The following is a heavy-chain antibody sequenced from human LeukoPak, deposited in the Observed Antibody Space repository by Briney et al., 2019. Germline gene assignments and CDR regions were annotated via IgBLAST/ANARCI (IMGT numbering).Heavy chain of an antibody. V-gene: IGHV1-46*01. J-gene: IGHJ5*02. CDR2: INPSGGST. CDR3: ARAGTNPDYGDYPNWFDP. CDR1: GYTFTSYY. D-gene: IGHD4-17*01. Sequence: GASVKVSCKASGYTFTSYYMHWVRQAPGQGLEWMGIINPSGGSTSYAQKFQGRVTITADESTSTAYMELSSLRSEDTAVYYCARAGTNPDYGDYPNWFDPWGQGTLVTVSS.